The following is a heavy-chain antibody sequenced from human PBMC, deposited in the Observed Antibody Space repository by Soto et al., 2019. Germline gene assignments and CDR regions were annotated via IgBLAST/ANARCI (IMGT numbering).Heavy chain of an antibody. CDR1: GYTFTSYG. V-gene: IGHV1-18*01. D-gene: IGHD2-8*02. CDR2: ISAYNGNT. CDR3: ARDMYWDPGY. Sequence: QVQRVQSGAEVKKPGASVKVSCKASGYTFTSYGISWVRQAPGQGLEWMGWISAYNGNTNHAQQHQGRVTMPTDTSPSTAYMELRSLRSADTAVYYCARDMYWDPGYWGQGTLVTVSS. J-gene: IGHJ4*02.